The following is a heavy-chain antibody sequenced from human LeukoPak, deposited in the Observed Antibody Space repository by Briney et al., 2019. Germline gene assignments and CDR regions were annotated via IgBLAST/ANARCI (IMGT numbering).Heavy chain of an antibody. Sequence: GGSLRLSCAASGFTFNNFAMSWVRQAPGKGLEWVSTISGSGGSTFYADSVKGRFPISRDNSKNTLFLQMNSLRVEDTAIYYCAKAGSSGWPSSGGDYWGQGSLVTVSS. J-gene: IGHJ4*02. V-gene: IGHV3-23*01. CDR3: AKAGSSGWPSSGGDY. D-gene: IGHD6-19*01. CDR1: GFTFNNFA. CDR2: ISGSGGST.